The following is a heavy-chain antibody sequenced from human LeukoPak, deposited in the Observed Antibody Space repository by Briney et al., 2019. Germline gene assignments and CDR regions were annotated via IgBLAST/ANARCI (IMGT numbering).Heavy chain of an antibody. Sequence: SETLSLTCTVSGVSISSGDYYWSWIRQPPGKGLEWIGYIYYSGSTYYNPSLKSRVTISVDTSKNQFSLKLSSVTAADTAVYYCARDETYYGSGSWFDPWGQGTLVTVSS. CDR2: IYYSGST. V-gene: IGHV4-30-4*01. CDR1: GVSISSGDYY. CDR3: ARDETYYGSGSWFDP. J-gene: IGHJ5*02. D-gene: IGHD3-10*01.